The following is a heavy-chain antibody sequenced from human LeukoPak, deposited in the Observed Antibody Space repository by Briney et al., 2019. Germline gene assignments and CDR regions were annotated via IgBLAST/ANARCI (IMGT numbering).Heavy chain of an antibody. CDR3: AKDLLSDYYDSSGYSILFDY. D-gene: IGHD3-22*01. CDR1: GFTYSSYA. J-gene: IGHJ4*02. CDR2: SSGSGGST. V-gene: IGHV3-23*01. Sequence: GGSLRLSCAASGFTYSSYAMSWVRQAPGKGLEWVSASSGSGGSTYYADSVKGRFTISRDNSKNTLYLQMNSLRAEDTAVYYCAKDLLSDYYDSSGYSILFDYWGQGTPVTVSS.